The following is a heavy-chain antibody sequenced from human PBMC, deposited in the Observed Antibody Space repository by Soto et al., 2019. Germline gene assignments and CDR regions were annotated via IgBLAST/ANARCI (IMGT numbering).Heavy chain of an antibody. CDR3: ARGKAVASTGWLDP. CDR1: GDSISSYF. V-gene: IGHV4-4*07. Sequence: XGTLSLTCTVSGDSISSYFWSWIRQPAGKGLEWIGRVHTSGSTTYNPSLKSRVTMSVDTSKSQFSLKLTSVTAADTAVYYCARGKAVASTGWLDPWGQGTLVTVSS. D-gene: IGHD6-19*01. J-gene: IGHJ5*02. CDR2: VHTSGST.